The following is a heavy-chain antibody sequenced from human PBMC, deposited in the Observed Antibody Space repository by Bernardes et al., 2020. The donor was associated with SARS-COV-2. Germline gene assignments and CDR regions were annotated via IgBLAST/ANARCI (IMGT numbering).Heavy chain of an antibody. J-gene: IGHJ5*02. CDR1: GFSLSTNVVG. CDR2: IYWDDDK. Sequence: SGPTLVKPTQTLTLTCTFSGFSLSTNVVGVGWIRQPPGKALEWLALIYWDDDKRYSPSLRRRLTITRDTSKNQVVLTMTNMDPVDTATYYCSYRRLLTVRRNWFDPWGQGTLVTVSS. CDR3: SYRRLLTVRRNWFDP. D-gene: IGHD3-9*01. V-gene: IGHV2-5*02.